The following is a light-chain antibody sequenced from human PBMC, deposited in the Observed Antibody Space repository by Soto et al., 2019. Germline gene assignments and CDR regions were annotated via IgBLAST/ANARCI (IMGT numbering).Light chain of an antibody. CDR3: KQYNVWPLT. V-gene: IGKV3-15*01. CDR2: VAS. J-gene: IGKJ4*01. Sequence: EIVMTQSPATLSVSPGARATLSCRASQSVSSTLAWYQQKPGQTPKLLIYVASTRATGIPARCSGSGSGTEVTLTISSLQSEDFAVYYCKQYNVWPLTFGGGTKVEFK. CDR1: QSVSST.